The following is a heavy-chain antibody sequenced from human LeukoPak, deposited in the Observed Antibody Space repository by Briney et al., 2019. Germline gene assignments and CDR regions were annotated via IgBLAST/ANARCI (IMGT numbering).Heavy chain of an antibody. D-gene: IGHD1-26*01. Sequence: GASVKVSCKASGYTFTGYAMHWVRQAPGQRLEWMGWINAGNGNTKYSQKFQGRVTITRDTSASTAYMELGSLRSEDTAVYYCASKVGAQGDAFDIWGQGTMVTVSS. J-gene: IGHJ3*02. CDR1: GYTFTGYA. CDR3: ASKVGAQGDAFDI. V-gene: IGHV1-3*01. CDR2: INAGNGNT.